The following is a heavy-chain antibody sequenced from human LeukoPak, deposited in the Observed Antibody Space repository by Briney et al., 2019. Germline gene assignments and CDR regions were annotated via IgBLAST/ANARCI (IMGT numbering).Heavy chain of an antibody. J-gene: IGHJ4*02. V-gene: IGHV4-39*01. CDR2: IFYSGTT. CDR1: GGSISSYY. CDR3: ARTTPTIFGVVIITGYFDY. D-gene: IGHD3-3*01. Sequence: SETLSLTCTVSGGSISSYYWGWIRQPPGKGLEWIGSIFYSGTTYYNPSLKSRVTISVDTSKNQFSLKLSSVTAADTAVYYCARTTPTIFGVVIITGYFDYWGQGTLVTVSS.